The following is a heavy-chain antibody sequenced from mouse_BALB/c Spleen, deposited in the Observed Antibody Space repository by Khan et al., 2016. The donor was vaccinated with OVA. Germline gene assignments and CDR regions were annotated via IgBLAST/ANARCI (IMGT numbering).Heavy chain of an antibody. V-gene: IGHV1S81*02. CDR3: ARSGYGNPFAF. J-gene: IGHJ3*01. CDR2: INPSNGGT. Sequence: QVRLQQSGAELVKPGASVKISCKASGYSFTSYYMYWVKQRPGQGLEWIGGINPSNGGTHFNEKFKSKATLTVDKSSSTANMQLSSLTSEDSAVYYCARSGYGNPFAFWGQGTLVTVSA. D-gene: IGHD2-1*01. CDR1: GYSFTSYY.